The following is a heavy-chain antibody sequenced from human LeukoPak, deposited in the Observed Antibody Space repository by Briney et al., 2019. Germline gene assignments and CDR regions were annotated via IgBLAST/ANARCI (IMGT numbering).Heavy chain of an antibody. CDR1: GGSISDNY. D-gene: IGHD2-15*01. V-gene: IGHV4-59*08. CDR3: ARHPFATPFDY. CDR2: AYYSGHT. Sequence: PSETLSLTCTVSGGSISDNYWSWIRQPPGKGREWIGYAYYSGHTNYNSSLKSRVTMSLDTSKSQFSLRLSSVTAADTAVYFCARHPFATPFDYWGPGTLVTVSS. J-gene: IGHJ4*02.